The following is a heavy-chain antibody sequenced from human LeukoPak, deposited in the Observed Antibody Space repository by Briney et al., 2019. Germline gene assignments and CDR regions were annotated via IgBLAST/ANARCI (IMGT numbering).Heavy chain of an antibody. V-gene: IGHV4-39*01. CDR1: GGSISSSSYY. D-gene: IGHD6-19*01. J-gene: IGHJ1*01. Sequence: SETLSLTCTVSGGSISSSSYYWGWIRQPPGKGLEWIGSIYYSGSTYYNPSLKSRVTISVDTSKNQFSLKLSSVTAADTAVYYCARGVERGSGYHHWGQGTLVTVSS. CDR3: ARGVERGSGYHH. CDR2: IYYSGST.